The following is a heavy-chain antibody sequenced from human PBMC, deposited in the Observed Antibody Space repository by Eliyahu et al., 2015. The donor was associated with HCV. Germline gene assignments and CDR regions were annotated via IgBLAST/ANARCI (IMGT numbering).Heavy chain of an antibody. J-gene: IGHJ3*01. Sequence: EVQLVESGGGLVQPGGSLRLSCAASGFTXSTYWMSWVRQAPGKGLEWVANIKQDGSEKYYIESLKGRFTISRDNADNSLHLQVNSLRAEDTAVYYCARTEKFGVNFYGFDVWGQGTAVTVSS. CDR1: GFTXSTYW. D-gene: IGHD3-3*01. CDR2: IKQDGSEK. CDR3: ARTEKFGVNFYGFDV. V-gene: IGHV3-7*01.